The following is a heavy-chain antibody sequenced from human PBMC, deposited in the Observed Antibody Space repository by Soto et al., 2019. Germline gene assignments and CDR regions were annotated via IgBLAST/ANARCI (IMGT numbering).Heavy chain of an antibody. J-gene: IGHJ4*02. CDR3: ARRYGYSFDY. CDR2: IYYSGTT. CDR1: GGSISSYY. V-gene: IGHV4-59*08. D-gene: IGHD5-18*01. Sequence: QVQLQESGPGLVKPSETLSLTCTVSGGSISSYYWSWIRQPPGKGLEWIGYIYYSGTTNYNPSLRXRVTISVDTSTNQLSLKLSSVTAADTAVYYCARRYGYSFDYWGQGTLVTVSS.